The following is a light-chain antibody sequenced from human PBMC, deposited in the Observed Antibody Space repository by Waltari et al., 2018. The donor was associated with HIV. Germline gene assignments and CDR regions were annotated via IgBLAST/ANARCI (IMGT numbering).Light chain of an antibody. J-gene: IGLJ3*02. V-gene: IGLV2-14*01. CDR2: EVN. CDR1: SSDVGDSKY. CDR3: SSYTTSSTVV. Sequence: QSALTQPASVSGSPGQSLTISCTATSSDVGDSKYVSWYQQYPGKAPKLMIYEVNNRPSGVYNRFSGSKSGHTSSLTISGLQTEDEGYYYCSSYTTSSTVVFGGGTKLTVL.